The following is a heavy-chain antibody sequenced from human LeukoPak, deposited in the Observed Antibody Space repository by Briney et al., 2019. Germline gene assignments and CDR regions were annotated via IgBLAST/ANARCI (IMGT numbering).Heavy chain of an antibody. CDR1: GYTFTSYY. J-gene: IGHJ6*02. D-gene: IGHD2-8*02. V-gene: IGHV1-2*02. CDR3: AREVLAKNYGLDV. CDR2: INPNSGGT. Sequence: ASVKVSCKASGYTFTSYYMHWVRQAPGQGLEWMGWINPNSGGTNYAQKFQGRVTMTRDTSISTAYMELSRLRSGDAAVYYCAREVLAKNYGLDVWGQGTTVTVSS.